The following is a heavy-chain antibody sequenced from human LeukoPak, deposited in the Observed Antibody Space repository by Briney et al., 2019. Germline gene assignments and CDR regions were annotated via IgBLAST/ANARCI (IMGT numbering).Heavy chain of an antibody. CDR1: GFTFSSYS. J-gene: IGHJ6*02. Sequence: GGSLRLSCSASGFTFSSYSMNWVRQAPGKGLEWISYIGSGSSITYYADSVKGRFTISRDNAKNSLYLQMNSLRGDDTAVYYCARDRSGSSYYYDAMDVWGQGTTVIVSS. V-gene: IGHV3-48*04. CDR2: IGSGSSIT. D-gene: IGHD1-26*01. CDR3: ARDRSGSSYYYDAMDV.